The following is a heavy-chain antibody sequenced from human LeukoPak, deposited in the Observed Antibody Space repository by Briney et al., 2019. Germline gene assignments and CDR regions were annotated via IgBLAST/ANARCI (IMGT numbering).Heavy chain of an antibody. Sequence: PSETLSLTCTVSGGSMSSSTYYCGWIRQPPGKGLEWIGSIYYSGSTYYNPSLKSRVTISVDTSKNQFSLKLRSVTAADTAVYYCARRRKDYGAADYWGQGTLVTVSS. V-gene: IGHV4-39*01. J-gene: IGHJ4*02. CDR3: ARRRKDYGAADY. D-gene: IGHD4-17*01. CDR2: IYYSGST. CDR1: GGSMSSSTYY.